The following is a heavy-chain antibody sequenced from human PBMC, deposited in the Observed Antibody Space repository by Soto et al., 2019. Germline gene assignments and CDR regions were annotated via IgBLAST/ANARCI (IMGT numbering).Heavy chain of an antibody. CDR3: ASGFDYGDYVEAFDI. CDR2: ISAYNGNT. CDR1: GYAFASYG. J-gene: IGHJ3*02. V-gene: IGHV1-18*01. D-gene: IGHD4-17*01. Sequence: GASVKVSCKASGYAFASYGSSWVRQAPGQGLEWMGWISAYNGNTNYAQKLQGRVTMTTDTSTSTAYMELRSLRSDDTAVYYCASGFDYGDYVEAFDIWGQGTMVTVSS.